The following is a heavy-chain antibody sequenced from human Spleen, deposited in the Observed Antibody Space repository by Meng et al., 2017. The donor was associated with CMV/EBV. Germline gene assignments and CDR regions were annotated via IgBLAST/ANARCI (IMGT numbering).Heavy chain of an antibody. Sequence: QGQLQEGGAGLLKPSEPLSLTCAVYGESFSGYYWSWIRQPPGKGLEWIGEINHSGSTNYNPSLKSRVTISVDTSKNQFSLKLSSVTAADTAVYYCARGTTRYQLLDRFDPWGQGTLVTVSS. V-gene: IGHV4-34*01. CDR1: GESFSGYY. J-gene: IGHJ5*02. CDR2: INHSGST. D-gene: IGHD2-2*01. CDR3: ARGTTRYQLLDRFDP.